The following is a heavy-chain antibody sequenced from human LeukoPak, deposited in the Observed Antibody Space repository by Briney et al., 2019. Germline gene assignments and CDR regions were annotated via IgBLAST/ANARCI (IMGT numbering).Heavy chain of an antibody. J-gene: IGHJ5*02. CDR1: GDSISSSSYY. V-gene: IGHV4-39*01. CDR3: ARHHYLAGYINWFDP. D-gene: IGHD6-13*01. Sequence: SEALSLTCTVSGDSISSSSYYWGWIRQPPGKGLEWIGSIYYSGSTYYNPSLNSRVTISVDTSKNQFSLKLSSVTAADTAVYYCARHHYLAGYINWFDPWGQGTLVTVSS. CDR2: IYYSGST.